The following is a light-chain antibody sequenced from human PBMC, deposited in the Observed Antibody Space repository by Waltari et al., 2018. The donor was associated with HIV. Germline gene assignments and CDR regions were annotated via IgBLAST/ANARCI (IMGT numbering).Light chain of an antibody. V-gene: IGKV1-33*01. CDR1: QDISNC. Sequence: DIQMTQSPSSLSASVGDRVTITCQASQDISNCLNWDQQKPGKAPNLLIYDASSLQTGVPSRFSGSGSGTDFTFTITSLQPEDFATYYCQQYDSLPITFGQGTRLDIK. CDR3: QQYDSLPIT. J-gene: IGKJ5*01. CDR2: DAS.